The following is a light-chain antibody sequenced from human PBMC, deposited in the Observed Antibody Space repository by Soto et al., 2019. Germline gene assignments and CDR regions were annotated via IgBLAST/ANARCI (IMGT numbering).Light chain of an antibody. CDR2: LGS. J-gene: IGKJ1*01. V-gene: IGKV2-28*01. CDR3: VQGLQTTLQ. Sequence: DIVVTQSPLSLPVTPGEPASISCRSSQSLLQSNGDNYLDWYLQKPGQSPQLLIYLGSNRASGVPDRLSGSGSGTDFTLKISRMEAEDVGVYYCVQGLQTTLQFGQGTKVDIX. CDR1: QSLLQSNGDNY.